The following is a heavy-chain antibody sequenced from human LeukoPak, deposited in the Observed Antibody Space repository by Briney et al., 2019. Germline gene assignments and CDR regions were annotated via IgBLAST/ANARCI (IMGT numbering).Heavy chain of an antibody. V-gene: IGHV1-18*01. J-gene: IGHJ4*02. CDR1: GYTFTSYG. D-gene: IGHD6-19*01. CDR2: TSAYNGNA. Sequence: ASVKVSCKASGYTFTSYGISWVRQAPGQGLEWMGWTSAYNGNANYAQKLQGRVTMTTDTSTSTAYMELRSLRSDDTAVYYCARDDSVAGTDYWGQGTLVTVSS. CDR3: ARDDSVAGTDY.